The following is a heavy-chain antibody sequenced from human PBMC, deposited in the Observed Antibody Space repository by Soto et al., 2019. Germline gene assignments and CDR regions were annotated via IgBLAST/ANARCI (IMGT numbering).Heavy chain of an antibody. CDR2: MNPNSGNT. V-gene: IGHV1-8*01. D-gene: IGHD1-26*01. CDR1: GYTFTSYD. Sequence: ASVKVSCKASGYTFTSYDINWVRQSTGQGLEWMGWMNPNSGNTGYAQKFQGRVTMTRNTSISTAYMELSSLRSEDTAVYYCARGAGANYYYYYGMDVWGQGTTVTVSS. CDR3: ARGAGANYYYYYGMDV. J-gene: IGHJ6*02.